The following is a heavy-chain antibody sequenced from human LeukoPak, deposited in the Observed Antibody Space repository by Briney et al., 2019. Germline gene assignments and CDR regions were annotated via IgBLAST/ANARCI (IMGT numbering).Heavy chain of an antibody. CDR2: IYYSGST. V-gene: IGHV4-39*01. CDR3: ARQDDSSGFYY. Sequence: SETLSLTCTVSGGSISSSRYYWGWIRQPPGKGLEWIGSIYYSGSTYYNPSLKSRVTISVDTSKNQFSLKLSSVTAADTAVYYCARQDDSSGFYYWGQGTLVTVSS. J-gene: IGHJ4*02. CDR1: GGSISSSRYY. D-gene: IGHD3-22*01.